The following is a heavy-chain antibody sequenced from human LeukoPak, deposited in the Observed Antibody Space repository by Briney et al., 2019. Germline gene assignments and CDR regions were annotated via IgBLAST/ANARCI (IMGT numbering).Heavy chain of an antibody. CDR3: AKEAVGSRNFDY. V-gene: IGHV1-2*02. CDR1: GYTFTGYY. J-gene: IGHJ4*02. Sequence: ASVKVSCKASGYTFTGYYIHWVRQAPGQGLEWMGWNNPNSGGTKYAQKFQGRVTMTRDTSISTAYMELSSLRFDDTAVYYCAKEAVGSRNFDYWGQGALVTVSS. CDR2: NNPNSGGT. D-gene: IGHD1-14*01.